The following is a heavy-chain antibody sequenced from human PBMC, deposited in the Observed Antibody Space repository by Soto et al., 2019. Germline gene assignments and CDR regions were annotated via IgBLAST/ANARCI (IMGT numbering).Heavy chain of an antibody. V-gene: IGHV4-31*03. CDR2: IYYSGTT. CDR1: GGSINSGGSY. CDR3: ARGSGYIWQNYLDL. J-gene: IGHJ4*02. D-gene: IGHD6-25*01. Sequence: PSETLSLTCTVPGGSINSGGSYWTWIRHHPGKGLEWFGNIYYSGTTHYNPSLEGRVFISLDTSRNQFSLKVTSVTAADSAVYYCARGSGYIWQNYLDLWGLGIRVTVSS.